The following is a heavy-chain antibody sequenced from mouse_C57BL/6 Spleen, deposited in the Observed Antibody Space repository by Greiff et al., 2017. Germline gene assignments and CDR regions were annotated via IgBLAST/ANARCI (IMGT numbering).Heavy chain of an antibody. CDR2: ISDGGSYT. V-gene: IGHV5-4*01. CDR3: EREQLGRGTWFAY. J-gene: IGHJ3*01. Sequence: EVQVVESGGGLVKPGGSLKLSCAASGFTFSSYAMSWVRQTPEKRLEWVATISDGGSYTYYPDNVKGRFTISRDNAKNNLYLQMSHLKSKDTAMYYCEREQLGRGTWFAYWGQGTLVTVSA. D-gene: IGHD4-1*02. CDR1: GFTFSSYA.